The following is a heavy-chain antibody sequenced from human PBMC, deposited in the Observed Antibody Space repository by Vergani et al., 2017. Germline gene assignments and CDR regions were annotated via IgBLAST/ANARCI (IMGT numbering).Heavy chain of an antibody. CDR1: GFTFSSYG. J-gene: IGHJ3*02. D-gene: IGHD2-21*02. CDR2: ISYDGSNK. V-gene: IGHV3-30*18. Sequence: QVQLVESGGGVVQPGRSLRLSCAASGFTFSSYGMHWVRQAPGKGLEWVAVISYDGSNKYYADSVKGRFTISRDNSKNTLYLQMNSLRAEDTAVYYCAKVLAKVVTAILCAFDIWGQGTMVTVSS. CDR3: AKVLAKVVTAILCAFDI.